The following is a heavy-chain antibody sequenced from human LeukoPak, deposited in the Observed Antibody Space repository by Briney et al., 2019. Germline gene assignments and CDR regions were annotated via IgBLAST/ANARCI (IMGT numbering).Heavy chain of an antibody. V-gene: IGHV3-43*02. CDR1: GCTFDDYA. Sequence: GGSLRLSCAASGCTFDDYAMHWVRQAPGKGLEWVSLISGDGGSTYYAGSVKGRFTISRDNSKNSLYLQMNSLRTEDTALYYCAKSNYYDSSGPTLGGQGTLVTVSS. J-gene: IGHJ4*02. CDR2: ISGDGGST. D-gene: IGHD3-22*01. CDR3: AKSNYYDSSGPTL.